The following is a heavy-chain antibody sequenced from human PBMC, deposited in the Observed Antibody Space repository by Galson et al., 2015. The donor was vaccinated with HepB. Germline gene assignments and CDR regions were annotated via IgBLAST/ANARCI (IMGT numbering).Heavy chain of an antibody. Sequence: SLRLSCAASGFTFSGSAMHWVRQASGKGLEWVGRIRSKANSYATAYAASVKGRFTISRDDSKNTAYLQMNSLKTEDTAVYYCTSPHYDFWSGYLDAFDIWGQGTMVTVSS. CDR2: IRSKANSYAT. D-gene: IGHD3-3*01. CDR1: GFTFSGSA. V-gene: IGHV3-73*01. J-gene: IGHJ3*02. CDR3: TSPHYDFWSGYLDAFDI.